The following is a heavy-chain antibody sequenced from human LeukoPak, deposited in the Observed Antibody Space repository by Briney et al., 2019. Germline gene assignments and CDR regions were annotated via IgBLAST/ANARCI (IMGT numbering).Heavy chain of an antibody. V-gene: IGHV4-39*01. D-gene: IGHD5-24*01. CDR1: GVSISSSNNF. J-gene: IGHJ4*02. CDR2: MHYRGTT. CDR3: ARHEEEDGYNARTFDF. Sequence: SETLSLTCTVSGVSISSSNNFWGWIRQPPGKGLEWIGSMHYRGTTYYIPSLKSRVTISVDTSRNQFSLKLSSVTAADTAVYYCARHEEEDGYNARTFDFWGQGTLVTVSS.